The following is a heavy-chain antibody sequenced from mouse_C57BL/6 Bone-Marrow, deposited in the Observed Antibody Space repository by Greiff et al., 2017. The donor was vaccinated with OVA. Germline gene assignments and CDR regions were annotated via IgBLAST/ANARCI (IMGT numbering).Heavy chain of an antibody. V-gene: IGHV3-6*01. CDR3: ARGDLLLRLGGYFDV. CDR2: ISYDGSN. J-gene: IGHJ1*03. Sequence: EVQLVESGPGLVKPSQSLSLTCSVTGYSITSGYYWNWIRQFPGNKLEWMGYISYDGSNNYNPSLKNRISITRDTSKNQFFLKLNSVTTEDTATYYYARGDLLLRLGGYFDVWGTGTTVTVSS. D-gene: IGHD1-1*01. CDR1: GYSITSGYY.